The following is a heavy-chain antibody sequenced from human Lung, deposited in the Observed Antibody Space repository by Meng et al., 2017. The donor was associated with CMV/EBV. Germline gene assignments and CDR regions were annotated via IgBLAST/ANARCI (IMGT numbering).Heavy chain of an antibody. D-gene: IGHD5-12*01. J-gene: IGHJ6*02. CDR2: IYGGGGT. V-gene: IGHV3-53*01. CDR1: GFTVSSDY. CDR3: ARAMVATYYGMDV. Sequence: SCAASGFTVSSDYMSWVRQAPGKGLEWVSVIYGGGGTDYGDSVKGRFTISRDSSQNTVYLQMNGLRAEDTAVYYCARAMVATYYGMDVWGQGTTVTVSS.